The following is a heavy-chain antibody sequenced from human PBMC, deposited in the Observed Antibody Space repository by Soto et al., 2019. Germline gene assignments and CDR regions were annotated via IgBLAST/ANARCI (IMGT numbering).Heavy chain of an antibody. V-gene: IGHV3-7*05. CDR3: ARNTLG. D-gene: IGHD3-16*01. J-gene: IGHJ4*02. CDR1: GFTLRNYW. CDR2: IGPDGSQR. Sequence: EVQLVESGGGLVQPGGSLRLACTASGFTLRNYWMSCARQTPGKGLEWVANIGPDGSQRSYVDSVNGRFTISRDNAKSSLYLQMSSLRAEDTAVYYCARNTLGWGQGTLVTVSS.